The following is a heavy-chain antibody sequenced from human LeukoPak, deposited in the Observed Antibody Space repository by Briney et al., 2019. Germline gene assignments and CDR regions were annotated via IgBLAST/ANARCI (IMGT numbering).Heavy chain of an antibody. J-gene: IGHJ4*02. Sequence: SETLSLTCSVSGGSITSSSYYCGWIRQPPEKGLEWIGSISHTGGTYYSPSLKSRVTISVDTSKNQFSLKLSSVTAADTAVYYCARHGGTRVTLVQVYYFDYWGQGTLVSVSS. CDR1: GGSITSSSYY. V-gene: IGHV4-39*01. CDR2: ISHTGGT. D-gene: IGHD4-11*01. CDR3: ARHGGTRVTLVQVYYFDY.